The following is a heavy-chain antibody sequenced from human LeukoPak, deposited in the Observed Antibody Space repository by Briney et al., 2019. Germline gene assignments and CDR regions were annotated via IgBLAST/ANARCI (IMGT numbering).Heavy chain of an antibody. CDR3: AKDRSYDFWSGWFWAY. D-gene: IGHD3-3*01. J-gene: IGHJ4*02. CDR2: ISGSGGST. CDR1: GFTFSSCA. V-gene: IGHV3-23*01. Sequence: GGSLRLSCAASGFTFSSCAMSWVRQAPGKGLEWVSAISGSGGSTYYADSVKGRFTISRDNSKNTLYLQMNSLRAEDTAVYYCAKDRSYDFWSGWFWAYWGQGTLVTVSS.